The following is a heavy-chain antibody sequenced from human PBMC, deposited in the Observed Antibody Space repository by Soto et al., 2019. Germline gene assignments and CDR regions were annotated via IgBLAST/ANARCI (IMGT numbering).Heavy chain of an antibody. CDR1: GLTFNDAW. D-gene: IGHD7-27*01. J-gene: IGHJ4*02. V-gene: IGHV3-15*07. CDR2: IKSQTDRVTP. CDR3: ATAPGYWGSAPLDY. Sequence: EVQLVESGGGLVKPGGSLRLSCTVSGLTFNDAWMNWVRQAPGKGLEWVGRIKSQTDRVTPDYAAPVKGRFTVSRDDSRDTLYLQMDRLNIEYTAVYFCATAPGYWGSAPLDYWGQGTLVTVSS.